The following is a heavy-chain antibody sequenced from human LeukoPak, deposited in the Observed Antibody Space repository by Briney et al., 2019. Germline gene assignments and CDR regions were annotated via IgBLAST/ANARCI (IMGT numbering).Heavy chain of an antibody. CDR3: ASHRRISWFLDY. J-gene: IGHJ4*02. CDR2: MYYSGST. V-gene: IGHV4-39*01. D-gene: IGHD3-10*01. Sequence: PSETLSLTCTVSGGSISSGTYYGGWIRQPPGKGLEWIGSMYYSGSTYYNPSLKSRVTISVDTSKNEFSLKLRSVTAADTAVYYCASHRRISWFLDYWGQGTLVTVSS. CDR1: GGSISSGTYY.